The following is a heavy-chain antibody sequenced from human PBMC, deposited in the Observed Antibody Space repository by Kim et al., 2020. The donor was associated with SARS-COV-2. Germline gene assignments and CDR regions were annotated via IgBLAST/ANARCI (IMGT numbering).Heavy chain of an antibody. J-gene: IGHJ4*02. CDR3: ARADYGSGSYYRIPPIDY. V-gene: IGHV3-30*07. Sequence: KGRFTISRDNSKNTLYLQMNSLRAEDTAVYYCARADYGSGSYYRIPPIDYWGQGTLVTVSS. D-gene: IGHD3-10*01.